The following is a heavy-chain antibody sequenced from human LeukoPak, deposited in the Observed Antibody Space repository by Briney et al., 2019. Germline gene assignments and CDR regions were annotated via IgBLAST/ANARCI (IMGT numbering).Heavy chain of an antibody. J-gene: IGHJ3*02. CDR1: GFTFDDYA. V-gene: IGHV3-9*03. Sequence: GGSLRLSCAASGFTFDDYAMHWVRQAPGTGLEWVSGISCNSGSIGYADSVKGRFTISRDNAKNSLYLQMNSLRAEDMAFYYCAKDMHSSSPAGAFDIWGQGTMVTVSS. D-gene: IGHD6-6*01. CDR2: ISCNSGSI. CDR3: AKDMHSSSPAGAFDI.